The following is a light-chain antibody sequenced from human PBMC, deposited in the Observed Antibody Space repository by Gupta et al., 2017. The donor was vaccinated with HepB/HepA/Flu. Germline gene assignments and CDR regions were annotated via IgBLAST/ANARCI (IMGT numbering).Light chain of an antibody. J-gene: IGKJ4*01. V-gene: IGKV3-11*01. CDR1: QSVSSY. CDR2: DAS. Sequence: DSVLTQSPATLSLSPGERATLSCRASQSVSSYLAWYQQKPGQAPRLLIDDASNRATGIPARFIGSGSGTDFTLIISSLEPEDFAVYYCQQRSNWPRLTFGGGTKVEIK. CDR3: QQRSNWPRLT.